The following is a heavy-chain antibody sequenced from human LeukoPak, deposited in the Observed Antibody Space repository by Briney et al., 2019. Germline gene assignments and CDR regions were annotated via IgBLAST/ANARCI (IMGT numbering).Heavy chain of an antibody. Sequence: GGSLRLSCAASGFTFSSYAMSWVRQAPGKGLEWVSAISGSGGSTYYADSVKGRFTIPRDNSKNTLYLQMNSLRAEDTAVYYCAKDQVYCSGGSCYEVFDYWGQGTLVTVSS. CDR3: AKDQVYCSGGSCYEVFDY. CDR1: GFTFSSYA. J-gene: IGHJ4*02. V-gene: IGHV3-23*01. D-gene: IGHD2-15*01. CDR2: ISGSGGST.